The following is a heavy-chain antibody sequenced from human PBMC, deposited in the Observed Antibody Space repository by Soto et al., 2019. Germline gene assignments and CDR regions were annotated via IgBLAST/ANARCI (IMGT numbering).Heavy chain of an antibody. V-gene: IGHV3-21*01. Sequence: GGSLRLSCAASGFTFSSYSVNWVRQAPGKGLEWVSSISSSSSYIYYADSVKGRFTISRDNAKNSLYLQMNSLRAEDTAVYYCASRAIFGVPRYGMDVWGQGTTVTVSS. CDR3: ASRAIFGVPRYGMDV. D-gene: IGHD3-3*01. J-gene: IGHJ6*02. CDR1: GFTFSSYS. CDR2: ISSSSSYI.